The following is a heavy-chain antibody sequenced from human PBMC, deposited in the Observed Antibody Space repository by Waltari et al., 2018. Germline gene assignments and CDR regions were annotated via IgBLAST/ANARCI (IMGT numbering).Heavy chain of an antibody. CDR3: ARKTYGDYGVRDWNYNYHYAMDV. Sequence: VQLVQSGAEVKKPGASVQVSCKASGYTFTSYGISWVRQAPGTVLEWVSSISSSNRHMYDADSVKGRFTISRDNAKNSLFLQRNSLRAEDTAVYYCARKTYGDYGVRDWNYNYHYAMDVWGQGTTVTVSS. J-gene: IGHJ6*02. CDR1: GYTFTSYG. CDR2: ISSSNRHM. V-gene: IGHV3-21*01. D-gene: IGHD4-17*01.